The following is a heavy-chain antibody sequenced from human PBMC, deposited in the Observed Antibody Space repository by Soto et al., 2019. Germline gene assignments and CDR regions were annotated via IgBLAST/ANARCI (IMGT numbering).Heavy chain of an antibody. CDR2: ISGSGGST. CDR3: AKDQGIWYYDGSGISTHNFDY. D-gene: IGHD3-10*01. J-gene: IGHJ4*02. V-gene: IGHV3-23*01. CDR1: GFTFSSYA. Sequence: PGGSLRLSCAASGFTFSSYAMSWVRQAPGKGLEWVSAISGSGGSTYYADSVKGRFTISRDNSKNTLYLQMNSLRAEDTAVYYCAKDQGIWYYDGSGISTHNFDYWGQGTLVTVSS.